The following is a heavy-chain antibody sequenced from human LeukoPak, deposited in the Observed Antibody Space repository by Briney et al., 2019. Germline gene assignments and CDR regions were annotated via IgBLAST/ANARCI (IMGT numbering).Heavy chain of an antibody. V-gene: IGHV4-34*01. Sequence: SETLSLTCAVYGGSFGGYYWSWIRQPPGKGLEWIGEINHSGSTNYNPSLKSRVTISVDTSKNQFSLKLSSVTAADTAVYYCARTWTQAAYGMDVWGQGTTVTVSS. D-gene: IGHD3/OR15-3a*01. CDR3: ARTWTQAAYGMDV. CDR2: INHSGST. CDR1: GGSFGGYY. J-gene: IGHJ6*02.